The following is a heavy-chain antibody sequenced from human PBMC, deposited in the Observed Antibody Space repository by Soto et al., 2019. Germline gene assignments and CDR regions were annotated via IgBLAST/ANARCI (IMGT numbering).Heavy chain of an antibody. CDR2: ISGSGGST. D-gene: IGHD2-15*01. V-gene: IGHV3-23*01. CDR3: QAEDGIRGRSAVSAFLLNRSSDL. J-gene: IGHJ2*01. Sequence: GKGLEWVSAISGSGGSTYYADSVKGRFTISRDNSKNTLYLQMNSLRAEDTAVFFFQAEDGIRGRSAVSAFLLNRSSDL.